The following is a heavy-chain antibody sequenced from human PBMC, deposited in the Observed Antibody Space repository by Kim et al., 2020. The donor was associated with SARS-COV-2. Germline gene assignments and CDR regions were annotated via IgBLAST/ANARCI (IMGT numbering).Heavy chain of an antibody. CDR1: GYTFTGYY. D-gene: IGHD3-22*01. CDR3: ASQLRITMIVVVHYAFYI. CDR2: INPNSGGT. J-gene: IGHJ3*02. V-gene: IGHV1-2*02. Sequence: ASVKVSCKASGYTFTGYYMHWVRQAPGQGLEWMGWINPNSGGTNYAQKFQGRVTMTRDTSISTAYMELSRLRSDDTAVYYCASQLRITMIVVVHYAFYIWGKGTMVTVSS.